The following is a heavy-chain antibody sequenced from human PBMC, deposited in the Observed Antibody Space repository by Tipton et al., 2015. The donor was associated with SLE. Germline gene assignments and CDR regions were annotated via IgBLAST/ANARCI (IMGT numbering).Heavy chain of an antibody. CDR2: INHSGST. CDR1: GGSFSGYY. Sequence: TLSLTCAVYGGSFSGYYWSWIRQPPGKGLEWIGEINHSGSTNYNPSLKSRVTISVDTSKNQFSLKLSSVTAADTAVYYCARVSYYDSSGYPNWFDPWGQGPLVTVSS. V-gene: IGHV4-34*01. CDR3: ARVSYYDSSGYPNWFDP. J-gene: IGHJ5*02. D-gene: IGHD3-22*01.